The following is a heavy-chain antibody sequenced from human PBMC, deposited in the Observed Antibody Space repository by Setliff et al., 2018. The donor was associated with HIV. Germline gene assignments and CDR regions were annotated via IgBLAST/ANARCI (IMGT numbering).Heavy chain of an antibody. J-gene: IGHJ5*02. CDR1: GGSVRNSRYY. D-gene: IGHD3-10*01. CDR3: ARGGAHYYGSGSYYNWFDP. Sequence: ETLSLTCSVSGGSVRNSRYYWGWIRQPPGKGLEWIGSIFNGGSIHDNPSLRSRITISVDTSKNQFSLKLGSVTAADTAMYYCARGGAHYYGSGSYYNWFDPWGQGTLVTVSS. CDR2: IFNGGSI. V-gene: IGHV4-39*01.